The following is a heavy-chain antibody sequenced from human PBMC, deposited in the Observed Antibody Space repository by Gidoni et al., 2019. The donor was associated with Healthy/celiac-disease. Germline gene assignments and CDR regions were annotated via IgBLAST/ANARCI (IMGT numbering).Heavy chain of an antibody. Sequence: QVQLVESGGGVVQPGRSLRLSCAASGFTFSSYGMHWVRQAPGKGLEWVAVIWYDGSNKYYADSVKGRFTISRDNSKNTLYLQMNSLRAEDTAVYYCARDLSYYDFWSGYSPDYWGQGTLVTVSS. D-gene: IGHD3-3*01. CDR2: IWYDGSNK. V-gene: IGHV3-33*01. CDR1: GFTFSSYG. CDR3: ARDLSYYDFWSGYSPDY. J-gene: IGHJ4*02.